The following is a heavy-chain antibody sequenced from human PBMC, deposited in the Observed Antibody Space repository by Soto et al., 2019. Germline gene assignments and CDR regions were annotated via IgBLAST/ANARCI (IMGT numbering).Heavy chain of an antibody. J-gene: IGHJ4*02. CDR2: IYYSGST. D-gene: IGHD3-3*01. CDR1: GGSFSGYY. V-gene: IGHV4-59*08. CDR3: ARQAGGYYYYFDY. Sequence: SETLSLTCAVYGGSFSGYYWSWIRQPPGKGLEWIGYIYYSGSTNYNPSLKSRVTISVDTSKNQFSLKLSFVTAADTAVYYCARQAGGYYYYFDYCGQGTLVTVSS.